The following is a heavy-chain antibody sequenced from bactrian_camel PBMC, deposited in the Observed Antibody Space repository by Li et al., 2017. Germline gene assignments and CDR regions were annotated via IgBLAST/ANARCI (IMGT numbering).Heavy chain of an antibody. CDR2: IYTGGGTT. J-gene: IGHJ4*01. D-gene: IGHD2*01. Sequence: VQLVESGGGSVQAGGALRLSCTTYHLSIDSYCMAFFREAPGDEREGVASIYTGGGTTYYADSVKGRFTISQERANNTVYLQMNNLQPEDTAIYYCAADRAIGCRAGGTWFGRSQYFGQGTQVTVS. V-gene: IGHV3S19*01. CDR1: HLSIDSYC.